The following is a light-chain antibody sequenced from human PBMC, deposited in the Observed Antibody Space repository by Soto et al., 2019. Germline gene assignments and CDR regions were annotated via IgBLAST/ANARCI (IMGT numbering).Light chain of an antibody. CDR1: QSVSGSY. J-gene: IGKJ1*01. CDR3: QQCGNSPQT. CDR2: GAS. Sequence: ETVLTQSPCTLSLSPGERATLSCRASQSVSGSYLAWYQQKPGQAPRLLIYGASSRATGIPDRFSGSGSGTDFTLTISRLEPEDFAVYYCQQCGNSPQTFGQGTKVDI. V-gene: IGKV3-20*01.